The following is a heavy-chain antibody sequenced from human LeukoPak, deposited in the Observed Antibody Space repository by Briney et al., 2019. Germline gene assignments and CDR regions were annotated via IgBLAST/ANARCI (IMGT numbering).Heavy chain of an antibody. CDR3: AKEAVAAAGPFDY. CDR2: ISGSGGSI. V-gene: IGHV3-23*01. Sequence: GGSLRLSCAASGFTFSSYAMSWVRQARGKGLEWVSSISGSGGSIYYADSVKGRFTISRDNSKSTLYLQMNSLRAEDTAIYYCAKEAVAAAGPFDYWGQGTLVTVSS. J-gene: IGHJ4*02. D-gene: IGHD6-13*01. CDR1: GFTFSSYA.